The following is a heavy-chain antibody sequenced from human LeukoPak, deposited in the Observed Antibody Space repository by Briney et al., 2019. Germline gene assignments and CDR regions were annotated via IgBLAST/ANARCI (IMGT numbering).Heavy chain of an antibody. Sequence: GGSLRLSCAASGFTFSSYAMSWVRQAPGKGLEWVSAISGSGGSTYYADSVKGRFTISRDNSKNTLYLQMNSLRAEDTAVYYCASGADIVVVPAAIAEGTDYWGQGTLVTVSS. D-gene: IGHD2-2*02. CDR3: ASGADIVVVPAAIAEGTDY. CDR2: ISGSGGST. V-gene: IGHV3-23*01. CDR1: GFTFSSYA. J-gene: IGHJ4*02.